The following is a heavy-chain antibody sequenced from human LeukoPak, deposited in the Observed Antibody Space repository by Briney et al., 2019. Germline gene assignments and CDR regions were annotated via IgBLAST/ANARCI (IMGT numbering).Heavy chain of an antibody. CDR2: INHSGST. D-gene: IGHD2-15*01. CDR1: GGSFSGYY. V-gene: IGHV4-34*01. CDR3: ARHAVGYCSGGSCVPPDY. J-gene: IGHJ4*02. Sequence: SETLSLTCAVYGGSFSGYYWSWIRQPPGKGLEWIGEINHSGSTNYNPSLKSRVTISVDTSKNQFSLKLSSVTAADTAVYYCARHAVGYCSGGSCVPPDYWGQGTLVTVSS.